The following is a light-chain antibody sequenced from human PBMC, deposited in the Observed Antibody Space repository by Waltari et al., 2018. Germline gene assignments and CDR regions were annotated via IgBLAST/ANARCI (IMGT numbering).Light chain of an antibody. V-gene: IGLV2-23*02. J-gene: IGLJ3*02. CDR2: EVN. CDR3: SSHTSDLSWL. Sequence: QSALTQPASVSGSPGQSITISCTGTSSDVGSYNRVSWYQQNPGEVTKLMIYEVNKRPSGVADRFSGSKTGNTATMTISGLQAEDEADYYCSSHTSDLSWLFGGGTKVTVL. CDR1: SSDVGSYNR.